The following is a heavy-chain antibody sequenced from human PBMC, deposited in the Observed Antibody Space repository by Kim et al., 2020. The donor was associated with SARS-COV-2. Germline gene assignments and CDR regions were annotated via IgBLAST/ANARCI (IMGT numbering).Heavy chain of an antibody. Sequence: SETLSLTCTVSGGSVSSGSYYWSWIRQPPGKGLEWIGYIYYSGSTNYNPSLKSRVTISVDTSKNQFSLKLSSVTAADTAVYYCAREVGATSRQFDYWGQGTLVTVSS. V-gene: IGHV4-61*01. J-gene: IGHJ4*02. CDR2: IYYSGST. CDR3: AREVGATSRQFDY. D-gene: IGHD1-26*01. CDR1: GGSVSSGSYY.